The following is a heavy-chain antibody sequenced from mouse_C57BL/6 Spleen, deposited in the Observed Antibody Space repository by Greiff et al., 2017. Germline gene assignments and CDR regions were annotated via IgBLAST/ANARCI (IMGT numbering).Heavy chain of an antibody. J-gene: IGHJ3*01. Sequence: EVQLQESGTVLARPGASVKMSCKTSGYTFTSYWMHWVKQRPGQGLEWIGAIYPGNIDTSYNQKFKGKAKLTAVTSASTAYMELSSLTNEDSAVYYCTRGITTVVPFAYWGQGTLVTVSA. CDR1: GYTFTSYW. CDR3: TRGITTVVPFAY. CDR2: IYPGNIDT. D-gene: IGHD1-1*01. V-gene: IGHV1-5*01.